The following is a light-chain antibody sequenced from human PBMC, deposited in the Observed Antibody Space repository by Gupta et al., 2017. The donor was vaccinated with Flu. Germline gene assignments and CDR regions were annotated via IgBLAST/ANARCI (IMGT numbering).Light chain of an antibody. V-gene: IGLV2-23*02. J-gene: IGLJ2*01. CDR3: CSYAGSSTWV. CDR2: EVT. CDR1: SRDVGSYNL. Sequence: SITISCTGTSRDVGSYNLVSWYQQDPGKAPKRIIHEVTKRPSGVADRFSGSKSGNTAALTSSGLQAEDEADYYCCSYAGSSTWVLGGGTKLTV.